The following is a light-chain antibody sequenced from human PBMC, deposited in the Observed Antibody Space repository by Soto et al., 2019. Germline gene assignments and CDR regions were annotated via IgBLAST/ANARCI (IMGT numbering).Light chain of an antibody. CDR3: QQYYNWPPA. J-gene: IGKJ1*01. CDR2: GAS. V-gene: IGKV3-15*01. Sequence: DMVMTQSPATLSVSPGERDTLSCRASQSVSSNLAWYQQKPGQAPRLLIFGASTRATVIPARFSGSGSGTAFTLTISSLQSEDSAVYYCQQYYNWPPAVGQGTKVEIK. CDR1: QSVSSN.